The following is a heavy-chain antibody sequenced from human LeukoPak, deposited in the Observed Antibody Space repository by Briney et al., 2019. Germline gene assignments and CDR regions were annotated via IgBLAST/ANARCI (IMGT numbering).Heavy chain of an antibody. CDR2: ISYDGSNK. J-gene: IGHJ4*02. CDR1: GFTFSSYA. Sequence: GRSLRLSCAASGFTFSSYAMHWVRQAPGKGLEWVAAISYDGSNKYYADSVKGRFTISRDNSKNTLYLQMNSLRAEDTAVYYCARTSSWYYFDYWGQGTLVTVSS. CDR3: ARTSSWYYFDY. V-gene: IGHV3-30-3*01. D-gene: IGHD6-13*01.